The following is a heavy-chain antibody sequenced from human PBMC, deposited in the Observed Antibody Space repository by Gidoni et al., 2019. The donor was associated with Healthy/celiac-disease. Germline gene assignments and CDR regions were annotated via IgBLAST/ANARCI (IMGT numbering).Heavy chain of an antibody. CDR1: GGPFSSYA. V-gene: IGHV1-69*06. J-gene: IGHJ6*02. D-gene: IGHD3-3*01. CDR3: ARASITIFGVVIIQAYYYYGMDV. CDR2: IIPIFGTA. Sequence: QVQLVQSGAEVKKPGSSVKVSCKASGGPFSSYAISWVRQAPGQGLEWMGGIIPIFGTANYAQKFQGRVTITADKSTSTAYMELSSLRSEDTAVYYCARASITIFGVVIIQAYYYYGMDVWGQGTTVTVSS.